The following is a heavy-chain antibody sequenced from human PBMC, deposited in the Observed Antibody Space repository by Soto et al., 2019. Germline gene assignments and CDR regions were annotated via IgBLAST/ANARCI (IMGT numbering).Heavy chain of an antibody. Sequence: SVKVSCKASGGTFSSYAISWVRQAPGQGLEWMGGVIPIFGTANYAQKFQGRVTITADEPTSTAYMELSSLRSEDTAVYYCAIALNYDFWSGYPPYYYYYMDVWGKGTTVTVSS. D-gene: IGHD3-3*01. V-gene: IGHV1-69*13. CDR2: VIPIFGTA. CDR3: AIALNYDFWSGYPPYYYYYMDV. CDR1: GGTFSSYA. J-gene: IGHJ6*03.